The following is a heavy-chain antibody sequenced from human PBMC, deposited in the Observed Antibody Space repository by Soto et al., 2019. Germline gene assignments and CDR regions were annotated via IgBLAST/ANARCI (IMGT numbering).Heavy chain of an antibody. Sequence: SETLSLTCTVSGGSISSGDYYWSWIRQPPGKGLEWIGYIYYSGSTYYNPSLKSRVTISVDTSKNQFSLKLSSVTAADTAVYYCARAGFGYYDSSGYYSYFDYWGQGTLVTVSS. CDR1: GGSISSGDYY. V-gene: IGHV4-30-4*01. CDR2: IYYSGST. J-gene: IGHJ4*02. D-gene: IGHD3-22*01. CDR3: ARAGFGYYDSSGYYSYFDY.